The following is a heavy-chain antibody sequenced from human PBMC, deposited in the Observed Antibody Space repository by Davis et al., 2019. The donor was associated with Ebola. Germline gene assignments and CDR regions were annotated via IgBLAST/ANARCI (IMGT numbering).Heavy chain of an antibody. CDR2: TYYSSKWYT. Sequence: HSQTLSLTCAISGDSVAGGTGGWNWIRQSPSRGLEWLGRTYYSSKWYTGYAESVKSRINISPDTAKNQFSLHLNSVTPEDTAVYYCVRGWGRIGMGVWGQGTTVTV. CDR1: GDSVAGGTGG. D-gene: IGHD1-26*01. CDR3: VRGWGRIGMGV. V-gene: IGHV6-1*01. J-gene: IGHJ6*02.